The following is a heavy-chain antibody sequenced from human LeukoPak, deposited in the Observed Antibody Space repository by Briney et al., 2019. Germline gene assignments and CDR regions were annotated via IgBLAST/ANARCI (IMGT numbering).Heavy chain of an antibody. CDR2: IRYDGSNK. CDR1: GFTFSSYG. Sequence: GGSLRLSCAASGFTFSSYGMHWVRQAPGKGLEWVAFIRYDGSNKYYADSVKGRFTISRDNSKNTLYLQMDSLRAEDTAVYYCARGTGVRGVKSHFDYWGQGTLVTVSS. D-gene: IGHD3-10*01. CDR3: ARGTGVRGVKSHFDY. V-gene: IGHV3-30*02. J-gene: IGHJ4*02.